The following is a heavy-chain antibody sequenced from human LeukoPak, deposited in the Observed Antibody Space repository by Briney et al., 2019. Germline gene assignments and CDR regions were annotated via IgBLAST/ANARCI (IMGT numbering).Heavy chain of an antibody. J-gene: IGHJ4*02. CDR1: GFTFTSYA. Sequence: GGPLRLSCAASGFTFTSYAMSGFRQAPGKGLEWFSAIVGSVGSTYYADSVKSRFAVSRDNSKNTVYLQISNLRAEDTAVYYCARAPGSLVSIADRPYYFDYWGQGTQVTVSS. CDR2: IVGSVGST. D-gene: IGHD6-6*01. V-gene: IGHV3-23*01. CDR3: ARAPGSLVSIADRPYYFDY.